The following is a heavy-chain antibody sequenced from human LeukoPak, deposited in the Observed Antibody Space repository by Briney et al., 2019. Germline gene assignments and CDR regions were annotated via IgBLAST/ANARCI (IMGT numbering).Heavy chain of an antibody. V-gene: IGHV3-7*01. Sequence: GGSLRLSWAASGFTFSSYWMSWVRQAPGKGLEWVANIKQDGSEKYYVDSVKGRFTISRDNAKNSLYLQMNSLRAEDTAVYYCASSPYSSSWGSHAFDIWGQGTMVTVSS. D-gene: IGHD6-13*01. CDR3: ASSPYSSSWGSHAFDI. CDR2: IKQDGSEK. CDR1: GFTFSSYW. J-gene: IGHJ3*02.